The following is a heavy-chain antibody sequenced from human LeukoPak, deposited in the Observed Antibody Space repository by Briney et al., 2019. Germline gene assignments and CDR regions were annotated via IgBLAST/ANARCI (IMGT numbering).Heavy chain of an antibody. Sequence: ASVKVSCKASGYTFTSYDISWVRQATGQGLECMGWMNPNSGNTGYAQKFQGRVTMTRSTSIGTAYMELTSLTSEDTAVYYCAISGMYGYVYWGQGSLVTVSS. V-gene: IGHV1-8*01. CDR2: MNPNSGNT. CDR1: GYTFTSYD. D-gene: IGHD5-18*01. CDR3: AISGMYGYVY. J-gene: IGHJ4*02.